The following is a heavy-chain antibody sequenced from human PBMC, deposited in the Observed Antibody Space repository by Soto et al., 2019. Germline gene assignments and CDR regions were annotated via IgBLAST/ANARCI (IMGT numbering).Heavy chain of an antibody. J-gene: IGHJ6*02. D-gene: IGHD3-10*01. Sequence: QVRLQESGPGLVKPSETLSLTCTVSGGSTSIYYWNWIRQVPGKGLEWIGYINDNGDTNYNQSFLTRATISIDRSQKEFSLALRSTTAEDTAVYYGAGEGLARGARYLVPDVCGQWTTFTVSS. CDR1: GGSTSIYY. V-gene: IGHV4-59*01. CDR3: AGEGLARGARYLVPDV. CDR2: INDNGDT.